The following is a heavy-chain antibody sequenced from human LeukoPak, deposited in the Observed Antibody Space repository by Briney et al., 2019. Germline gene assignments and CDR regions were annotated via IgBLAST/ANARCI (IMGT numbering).Heavy chain of an antibody. CDR3: ARTSSGWYHYFDY. J-gene: IGHJ4*02. Sequence: PGGSLRLSCAASGLTFSSYTMNWVRQAPGKGLEWVSPISRSSTYIYYADSVKGRFTISRDNAKNSLYLQMNSLRAEDTAVCYCARTSSGWYHYFDYWGQGTLVTVSS. V-gene: IGHV3-21*04. CDR1: GLTFSSYT. CDR2: ISRSSTYI. D-gene: IGHD6-19*01.